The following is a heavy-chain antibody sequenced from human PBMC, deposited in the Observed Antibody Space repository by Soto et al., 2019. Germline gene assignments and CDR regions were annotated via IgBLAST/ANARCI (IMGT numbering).Heavy chain of an antibody. Sequence: QITLKESGPTLVKPTQTLTLTCTFSGFSLNTNAVGVTWIRQPPGKALEWLALLYWDDDKRYSPSLKSRLTITTDTSKNQVVLTMTNMDPEDTATYYCAHRRVRDSSGENFDSWGQGTQVTVSS. D-gene: IGHD6-19*01. J-gene: IGHJ4*02. CDR2: LYWDDDK. V-gene: IGHV2-5*02. CDR3: AHRRVRDSSGENFDS. CDR1: GFSLNTNAVG.